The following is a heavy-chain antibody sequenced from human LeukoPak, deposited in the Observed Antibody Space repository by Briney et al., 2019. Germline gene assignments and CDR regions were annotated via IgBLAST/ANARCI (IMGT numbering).Heavy chain of an antibody. CDR1: GGSISSYY. CDR2: IYYSGST. J-gene: IGHJ4*02. V-gene: IGHV4-59*08. CDR3: ARGQHSSSPALV. Sequence: SETLSLTCIVSGGSISSYYWSWIRQPPGKGLEWIGYIYYSGSTNYNPTLKSRVTISVDTSKNQFSLKLSSVTAADTAVYYCARGQHSSSPALVWGQGTLVTVSS. D-gene: IGHD6-13*01.